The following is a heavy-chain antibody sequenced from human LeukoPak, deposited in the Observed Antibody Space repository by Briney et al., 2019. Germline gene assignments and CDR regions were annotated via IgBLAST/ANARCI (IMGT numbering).Heavy chain of an antibody. V-gene: IGHV3-11*01. CDR3: ARPYHYYYDSSGYI. CDR2: ITSSGSTI. D-gene: IGHD3-22*01. J-gene: IGHJ4*02. Sequence: GGSLRLSCAASGFTFSDYYMSWIRQAPGKGLEWVSYITSSGSTIYYADSVKGRFTISRDNAKNSLYLQMNSLRAEDTAVYYYARPYHYYYDSSGYIWGQGTLVTVSS. CDR1: GFTFSDYY.